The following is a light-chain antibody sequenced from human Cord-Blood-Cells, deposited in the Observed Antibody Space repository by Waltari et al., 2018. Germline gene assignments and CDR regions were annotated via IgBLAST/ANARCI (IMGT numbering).Light chain of an antibody. V-gene: IGKV1-39*01. CDR2: AAP. CDR1: QSISSY. J-gene: IGKJ2*03. CDR3: KQSYSTPYMYS. Sequence: DNQMTQSPSSLSASVGDRVTITCRASQSISSYLNWYQQKPGKAPKLLIYAAPSLQSGVPSRFSGSGSGTDFTLTISSLQPEDFATYYCKQSYSTPYMYSFGQGTKLEIK.